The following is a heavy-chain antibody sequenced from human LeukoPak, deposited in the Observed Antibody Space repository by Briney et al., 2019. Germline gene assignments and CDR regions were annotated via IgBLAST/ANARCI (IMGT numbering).Heavy chain of an antibody. J-gene: IGHJ3*02. CDR2: ISYDGSNK. Sequence: GGSLRLSCAASGFTFSSYAMHWVRQAPGKGLEWVAVISYDGSNKYYADSVKGRFTISRDDSKNTLYLQMNSLRAEDTAVYYCAREGGQGFWSGYSDAFDIWGQGTMVTVSS. CDR3: AREGGQGFWSGYSDAFDI. D-gene: IGHD3-3*01. CDR1: GFTFSSYA. V-gene: IGHV3-30*01.